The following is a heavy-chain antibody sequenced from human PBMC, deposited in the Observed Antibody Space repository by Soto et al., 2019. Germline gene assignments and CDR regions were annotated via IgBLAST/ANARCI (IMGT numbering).Heavy chain of an antibody. J-gene: IGHJ4*02. V-gene: IGHV4-31*03. CDR1: AGSISSDGFY. CDR3: ARDRGGYGVFDY. Sequence: QVQLQESGPGLVKPSQTLSLTCSVSAGSISSDGFYWNWIRKPPGKGLEWIGYIYHSGGTYSSPSLRSRVTISVDTSKNQFTLKLSSVTAADTAVYYCARDRGGYGVFDYWGQGTLVTVSS. D-gene: IGHD5-12*01. CDR2: IYHSGGT.